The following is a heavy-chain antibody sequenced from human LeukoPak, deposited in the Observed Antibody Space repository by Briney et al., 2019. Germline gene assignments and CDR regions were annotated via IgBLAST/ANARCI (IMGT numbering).Heavy chain of an antibody. J-gene: IGHJ4*02. CDR3: ARDLGGWPPSYYFDY. D-gene: IGHD6-19*01. V-gene: IGHV3-20*04. CDR1: GFTFDDYG. CDR2: INWSGSNT. Sequence: PGGSLRLSCAASGFTFDDYGMSWVRQAPGRGLEWVSGINWSGSNTGYADSVKGQFTISRDNAKNSLYLQMNSLRAEDTALYYCARDLGGWPPSYYFDYWGQGTLVTASS.